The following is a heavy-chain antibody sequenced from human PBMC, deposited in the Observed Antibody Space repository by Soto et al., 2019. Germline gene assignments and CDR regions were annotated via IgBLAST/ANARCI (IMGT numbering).Heavy chain of an antibody. D-gene: IGHD3-3*01. CDR3: ARESEGITIFGVVPSGMDV. J-gene: IGHJ6*02. V-gene: IGHV1-3*01. CDR1: GYTFTSYA. Sequence: ASVKVSCKASGYTFTSYAMHWVRQAPGQRLEWMGWINAGNDNTKYSQKFQGRVTITRDTSASTAYMELSSLRSEDTAVYYCARESEGITIFGVVPSGMDVWGQGTTVTVSS. CDR2: INAGNDNT.